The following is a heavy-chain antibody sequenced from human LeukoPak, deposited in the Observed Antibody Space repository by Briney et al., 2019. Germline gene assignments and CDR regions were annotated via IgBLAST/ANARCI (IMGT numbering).Heavy chain of an antibody. J-gene: IGHJ5*02. CDR3: AKVGYYDFWSGFTRFDP. D-gene: IGHD3-3*01. Sequence: GGSLRLSCAASGFTFSSYAMSWVRQAPGKGLEWVSAISGSGGSTYYADSVKGRFTISRDNSKNTLHLQMNSLRAEDTAVYYCAKVGYYDFWSGFTRFDPWGQGTLVTVSS. V-gene: IGHV3-23*01. CDR1: GFTFSSYA. CDR2: ISGSGGST.